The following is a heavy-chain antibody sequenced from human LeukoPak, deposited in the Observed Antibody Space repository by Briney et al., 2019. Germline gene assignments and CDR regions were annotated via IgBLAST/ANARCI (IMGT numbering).Heavy chain of an antibody. CDR3: ARRSRGSGSYYNFDY. Sequence: GGSLRLSCAASGFTFSSYWMHWVRQAPGKGLVWVSRINSDGSSTSYADSVKGRFSISRDNAKNTLYLQMNSLRAEDTAVYYCARRSRGSGSYYNFDYWGQGTLVTVSS. D-gene: IGHD3-10*01. CDR2: INSDGSST. CDR1: GFTFSSYW. J-gene: IGHJ4*02. V-gene: IGHV3-74*01.